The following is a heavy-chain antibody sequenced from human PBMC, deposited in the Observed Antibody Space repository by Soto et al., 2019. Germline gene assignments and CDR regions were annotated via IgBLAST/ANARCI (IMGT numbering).Heavy chain of an antibody. CDR2: IYYSGST. V-gene: IGHV4-59*01. D-gene: IGHD3-3*01. J-gene: IGHJ4*02. CDR3: ASYLFWSGSAYFDY. CDR1: GGSISSYY. Sequence: PSETLSLTCTVSGGSISSYYWSWIRQPPGKGLEWIGYIYYSGSTNYNPSLKSRVTISVDTSKNQFSLKLSSVTAADTAVYYCASYLFWSGSAYFDYWGQGTLVTVSS.